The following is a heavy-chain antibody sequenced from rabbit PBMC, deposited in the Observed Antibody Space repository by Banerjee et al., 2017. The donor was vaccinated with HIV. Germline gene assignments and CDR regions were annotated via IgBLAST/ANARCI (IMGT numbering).Heavy chain of an antibody. V-gene: IGHV1S45*01. D-gene: IGHD8-1*01. Sequence: QEQLEESGGDLVKPEGSLTLTCTASGFSFSSSYWICWVRQAPGKGLEWIACIYAGSSGTTYYASWAKGRFTISKTSSTTVTLQMTSLTAADTATYFCARDPNDGGIDYDLWGQGTLVTVS. CDR2: IYAGSSGTT. CDR1: GFSFSSSYW. J-gene: IGHJ4*01. CDR3: ARDPNDGGIDYDL.